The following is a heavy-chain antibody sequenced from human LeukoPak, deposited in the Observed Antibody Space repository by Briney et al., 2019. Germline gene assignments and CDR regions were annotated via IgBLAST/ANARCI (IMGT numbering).Heavy chain of an antibody. J-gene: IGHJ3*02. Sequence: GGSLRLSCAASGFTFSSYAMHWVRQAPGKGLEWVAVISYDGSNKYYADSVKGRFTISRDNSKNTLYLQMNSLRAEDTAVYYCARVYCGGDCYPGGAFDIWGQGTMVTVSS. CDR1: GFTFSSYA. D-gene: IGHD2-21*02. CDR2: ISYDGSNK. CDR3: ARVYCGGDCYPGGAFDI. V-gene: IGHV3-30*04.